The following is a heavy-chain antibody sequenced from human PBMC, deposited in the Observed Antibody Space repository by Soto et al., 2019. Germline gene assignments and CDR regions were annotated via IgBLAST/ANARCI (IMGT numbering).Heavy chain of an antibody. D-gene: IGHD1-1*01. J-gene: IGHJ4*02. CDR2: INAGNGDT. Sequence: ASVKVSCKASRYSFTTYALHWVRQAPGQRLEWMGWINAGNGDTKYSEKFQGRVTITRDTSANTAYMELSSLRSEDTSVYYCARDPGTGAALRAYHFDYCGQGTLVTVS. CDR1: RYSFTTYA. CDR3: ARDPGTGAALRAYHFDY. V-gene: IGHV1-3*01.